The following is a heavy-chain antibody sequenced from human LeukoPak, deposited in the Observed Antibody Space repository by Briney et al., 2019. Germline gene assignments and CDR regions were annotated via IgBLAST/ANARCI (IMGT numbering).Heavy chain of an antibody. J-gene: IGHJ4*02. CDR1: GYTFTSYY. V-gene: IGHV1-46*01. D-gene: IGHD3-9*01. CDR2: INPSSGST. Sequence: ASVKVSCKASGYTFTSYYMHWVRQAPGQGLEWMGIINPSSGSTSYAQKFQGRVTMTRDTSTSTVYMEPSSLRSEDTAVYYCARGSLLTGYYIGWGQGTLVTVSS. CDR3: ARGSLLTGYYIG.